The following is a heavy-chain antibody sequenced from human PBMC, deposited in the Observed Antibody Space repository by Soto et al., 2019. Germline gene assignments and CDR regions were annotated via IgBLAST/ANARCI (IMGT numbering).Heavy chain of an antibody. CDR2: ISAYNGNT. CDR1: GYTFTIYG. CDR3: ARQGYCSGGSCYSYYYYGMDV. V-gene: IGHV1-18*01. J-gene: IGHJ6*02. D-gene: IGHD2-15*01. Sequence: SVKGSCKATGYTFTIYGISWGRQAPVQGLEWMGWISAYNGNTNYAQKLQGRVTMTTDTSTSTAYMELRSLRSEDTAVYYCARQGYCSGGSCYSYYYYGMDVWGQGTTVTVSS.